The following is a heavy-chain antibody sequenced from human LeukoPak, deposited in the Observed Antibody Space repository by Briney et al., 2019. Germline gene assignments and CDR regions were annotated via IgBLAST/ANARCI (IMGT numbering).Heavy chain of an antibody. D-gene: IGHD3-10*01. CDR1: GGSISSGDCY. CDR3: ARAASYYGSGSYDTPKYFQH. Sequence: SETLSLTCTVSGGSISSGDCYWSWIRQPPGRGLEWIGYIYYSGSTYYNPSLKSRVTISVDTSKNQFSLKLSSVTAADTAVYYCARAASYYGSGSYDTPKYFQHWGQGTLVTVSS. V-gene: IGHV4-30-4*01. J-gene: IGHJ1*01. CDR2: IYYSGST.